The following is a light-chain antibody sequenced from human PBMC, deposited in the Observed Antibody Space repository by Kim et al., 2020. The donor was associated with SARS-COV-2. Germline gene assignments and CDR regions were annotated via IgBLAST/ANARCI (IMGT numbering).Light chain of an antibody. CDR3: QQRGSWPPALT. Sequence: PGASATPTLSPRPNVCVGFVWYRQQPGQAPGLLLFDDAMRAAGIPDRFSGSGSGTDFTLTIGSLAPEDFAVYYCQQRGSWPPALTFGGGTKVDIK. V-gene: IGKV3-11*01. CDR1: PNVCVG. CDR2: DDA. J-gene: IGKJ4*01.